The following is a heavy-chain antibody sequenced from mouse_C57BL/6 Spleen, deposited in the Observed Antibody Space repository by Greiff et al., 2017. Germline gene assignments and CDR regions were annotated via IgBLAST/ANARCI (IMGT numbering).Heavy chain of an antibody. CDR1: GYTFTDYE. CDR3: TRGGSAY. V-gene: IGHV1-15*01. CDR2: IDPETGGT. J-gene: IGHJ3*01. Sequence: QVHVKQSGAELVRPGASVTLSCKASGYTFTDYEMHWVKQTPVHGLEWIGAIDPETGGTAYNQKFKGKAILTADKSSSTAYMELRSLTSEDSAVYYCTRGGSAYWGQGTLVTVSA.